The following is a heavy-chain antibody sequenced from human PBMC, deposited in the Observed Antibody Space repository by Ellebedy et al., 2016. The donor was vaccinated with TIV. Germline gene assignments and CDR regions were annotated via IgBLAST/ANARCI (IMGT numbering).Heavy chain of an antibody. D-gene: IGHD6-19*01. Sequence: SETLSLXXTVSGGSISSYYWSWIRQPPGKGLEWIGYIYHSGSTYYNPSLKSRVTISVDTSKNQFSLKLSSVTAADTAVYYCARDVSGWYYYGMDVWGQGTTVTVSS. J-gene: IGHJ6*02. V-gene: IGHV4-59*12. CDR2: IYHSGST. CDR3: ARDVSGWYYYGMDV. CDR1: GGSISSYY.